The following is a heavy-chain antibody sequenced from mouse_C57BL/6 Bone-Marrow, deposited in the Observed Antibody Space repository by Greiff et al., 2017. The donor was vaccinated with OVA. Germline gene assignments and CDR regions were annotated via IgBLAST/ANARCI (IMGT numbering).Heavy chain of an antibody. CDR1: GYTFTSYW. J-gene: IGHJ2*01. D-gene: IGHD1-1*01. CDR2: IHPNSGST. CDR3: APRGYYYGSSYDYFDY. Sequence: QVQLQQSGAELVKPGASVKLSCKASGYTFTSYWMHWVKQRPGQGLEWIGMIHPNSGSTNYNEKFKSKATLTVDKSSSTAYMQLSSLTSEDSAVYYCAPRGYYYGSSYDYFDYWGQGTTLTVSS. V-gene: IGHV1-64*01.